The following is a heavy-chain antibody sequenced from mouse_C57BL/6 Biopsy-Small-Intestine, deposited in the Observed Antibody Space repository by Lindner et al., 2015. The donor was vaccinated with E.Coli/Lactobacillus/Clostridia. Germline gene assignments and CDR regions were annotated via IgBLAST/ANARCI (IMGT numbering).Heavy chain of an antibody. Sequence: SVKVSCKASGIIFTGNYFHWVRQAPGQGLEWMGWVNSHSGGTNYAQKFQGRVTLTRDASLSAAYMELINLTYDDTAVYYCARASASGSPMDLEDWGQGTLVTVSS. CDR3: ARASASGSPMDLED. CDR1: GIIFTGNY. J-gene: IGHJ3*01. V-gene: IGHV1-36*01. CDR2: VNSHSGGT.